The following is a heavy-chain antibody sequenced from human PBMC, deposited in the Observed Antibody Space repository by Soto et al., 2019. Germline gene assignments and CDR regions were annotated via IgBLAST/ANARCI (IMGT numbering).Heavy chain of an antibody. Sequence: GASGKVCCEASGYTFTSYAMHWVRQSPGQRLEWMGWINAGNGNTKYSQKFQGRVTITRDTSASTAYMELSSLRSEDTAVYYCARVSIAVAGSPFDYWGQGTLVTVSS. D-gene: IGHD6-19*01. CDR1: GYTFTSYA. J-gene: IGHJ4*02. V-gene: IGHV1-3*01. CDR3: ARVSIAVAGSPFDY. CDR2: INAGNGNT.